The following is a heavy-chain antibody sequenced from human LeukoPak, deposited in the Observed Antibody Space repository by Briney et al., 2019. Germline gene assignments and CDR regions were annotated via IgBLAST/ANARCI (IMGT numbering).Heavy chain of an antibody. V-gene: IGHV5-51*01. CDR2: IYPGDSDI. D-gene: IGHD3-9*01. CDR1: GSSFTSYW. J-gene: IGHJ4*02. Sequence: GESLKISYQGSGSSFTSYWIGWVRQLPGKGLEWMGIIYPGDSDIRYSPSFQGQVTISADKSISTAYLQWSSLKASDTAMYYCARQNSLTGYRRTPTTYFDYWGQGTLVTVSS. CDR3: ARQNSLTGYRRTPTTYFDY.